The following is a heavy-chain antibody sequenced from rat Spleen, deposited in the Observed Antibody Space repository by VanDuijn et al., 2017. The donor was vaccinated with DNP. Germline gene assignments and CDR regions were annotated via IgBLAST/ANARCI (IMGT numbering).Heavy chain of an antibody. D-gene: IGHD1-11*01. V-gene: IGHV5-22*01. J-gene: IGHJ2*01. CDR1: GFTFSDYY. CDR2: IRYDGGSI. Sequence: EVQLVESGGGLVQPGRSLKLSCAASGFTFSDYYMAWVRQAPTKGLEWVAYIRYDGGSIHYGDSVKGRFTIFRDNAKSTLYLQMNSLRSEDMATYYCARSTEGLRGYYFAYWGQGVMVTVSS. CDR3: ARSTEGLRGYYFAY.